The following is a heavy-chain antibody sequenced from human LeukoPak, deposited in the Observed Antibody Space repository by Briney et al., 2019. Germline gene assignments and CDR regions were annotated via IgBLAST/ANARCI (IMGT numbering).Heavy chain of an antibody. V-gene: IGHV3-30*02. Sequence: GGSLRLSCAASGFTFSSYGMHWVRQAPGKGLEWVAFIRYDGSNKYYADSVKGRFTISRDNSKNTLYLQMNSLRAEDTAVYYCARAHYYYYYMDVWGKGTTVTVSS. CDR1: GFTFSSYG. CDR3: ARAHYYYYYMDV. CDR2: IRYDGSNK. J-gene: IGHJ6*03.